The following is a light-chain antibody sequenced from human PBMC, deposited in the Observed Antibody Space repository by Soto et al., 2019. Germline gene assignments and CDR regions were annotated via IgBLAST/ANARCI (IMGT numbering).Light chain of an antibody. CDR1: QSVSSRY. V-gene: IGKV3-20*01. CDR3: QQYGSSPPYT. CDR2: GAS. Sequence: EIVLTQSPGTLSLSPGERATLSCRASQSVSSRYLVWYQQKRGQPPRPLIYGASSRVTGVPDRFSGSGSGTDFTLTISRLEPEDFAVYYCQQYGSSPPYTFGQGNKLEIK. J-gene: IGKJ2*01.